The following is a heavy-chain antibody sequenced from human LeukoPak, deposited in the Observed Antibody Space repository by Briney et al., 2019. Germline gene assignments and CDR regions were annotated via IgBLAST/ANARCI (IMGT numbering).Heavy chain of an antibody. Sequence: SETLSLTCTVSGGSVSSGSYYWSWLRQPPGKGLEWIGYIFYSGSTSYNPSLKSRLTLSVDTSKNQFSLKLSSVTAADTAVYYCARYGGCSGGTCYAWFDPWGQGTLVTVSS. J-gene: IGHJ5*02. CDR2: IFYSGST. V-gene: IGHV4-31*03. CDR3: ARYGGCSGGTCYAWFDP. D-gene: IGHD2-15*01. CDR1: GGSVSSGSYY.